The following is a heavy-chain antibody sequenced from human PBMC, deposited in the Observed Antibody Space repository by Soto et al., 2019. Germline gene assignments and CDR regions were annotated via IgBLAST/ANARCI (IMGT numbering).Heavy chain of an antibody. V-gene: IGHV3-23*01. D-gene: IGHD3-10*01. CDR3: AKDQSGYYGSGSSFDY. CDR1: GFTFSSYA. Sequence: PGGSLRLSCAASGFTFSSYAMSWVRQAPGKGLEWVSAISGSGGSTYYADSVKGRFTISRDNSKNTLYLQMNCLRAEDTAVYYCAKDQSGYYGSGSSFDYWGQGTLVTVSS. CDR2: ISGSGGST. J-gene: IGHJ4*02.